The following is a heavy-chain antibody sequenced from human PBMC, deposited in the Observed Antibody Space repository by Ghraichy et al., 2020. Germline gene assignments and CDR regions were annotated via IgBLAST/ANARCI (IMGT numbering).Heavy chain of an antibody. Sequence: LSLTCTVSGDSISTYYWSWIRQPPGKGLEWIGYIYYSGSTNYNPSLKSRATTSVDTSKNQFSLKLTSVTAADTAVYYCAREGVVAATNSGMDVWGQGTTVTVSS. V-gene: IGHV4-59*01. CDR2: IYYSGST. CDR1: GDSISTYY. CDR3: AREGVVAATNSGMDV. J-gene: IGHJ6*02. D-gene: IGHD2-15*01.